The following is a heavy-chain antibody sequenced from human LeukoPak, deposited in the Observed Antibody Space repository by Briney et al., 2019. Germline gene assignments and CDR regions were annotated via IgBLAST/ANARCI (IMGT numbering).Heavy chain of an antibody. J-gene: IGHJ4*02. CDR3: ASRPYCSSTSCLVYYFDY. CDR2: IYYSGST. D-gene: IGHD2-2*01. V-gene: IGHV4-30-4*01. Sequence: SQTLSLTCTVSGGSISSGDYYWSWIRQPPGKGLEWIGYIYYSGSTYYNPSLKSRVTISVDTSKNQFSLKLSSVTAADTAVYYCASRPYCSSTSCLVYYFDYWGQGTLVTVSS. CDR1: GGSISSGDYY.